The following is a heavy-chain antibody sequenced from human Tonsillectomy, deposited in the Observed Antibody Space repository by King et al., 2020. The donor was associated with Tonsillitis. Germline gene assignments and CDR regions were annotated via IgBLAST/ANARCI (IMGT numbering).Heavy chain of an antibody. D-gene: IGHD2-21*01. CDR1: GFAFSTYA. V-gene: IGHV3-23*04. CDR2: IGGSVDTT. J-gene: IGHJ2*01. Sequence: VQLVESGGGLVQPGGSLRLSCAASGFAFSTYAMSWVRQAPGKGLEWVSAIGGSVDTTNYAQSVRGRFSISRDNSRNTVYLQIKRLRVDDTAVYYCAKPLPGKPLVNWSFDLWGRGTLVTVSS. CDR3: AKPLPGKPLVNWSFDL.